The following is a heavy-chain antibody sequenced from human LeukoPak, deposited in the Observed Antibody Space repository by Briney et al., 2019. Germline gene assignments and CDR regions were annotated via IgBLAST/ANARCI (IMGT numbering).Heavy chain of an antibody. Sequence: SETLSLTCTVSGHSIINTYYWGWIRPSPGKGLEWIGSIHHSGNRFETGSTHYNPSLRSRVTVPADTSKNQFSLALRSVTAADTAVYFCARNASSGFFNDWGQGTLVTVSS. CDR2: IHHSGNRFETGST. D-gene: IGHD6-25*01. V-gene: IGHV4-28*01. J-gene: IGHJ4*02. CDR1: GHSIINTYY. CDR3: ARNASSGFFND.